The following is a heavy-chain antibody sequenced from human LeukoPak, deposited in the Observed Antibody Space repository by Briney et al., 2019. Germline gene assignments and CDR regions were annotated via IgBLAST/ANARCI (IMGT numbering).Heavy chain of an antibody. D-gene: IGHD3-16*02. J-gene: IGHJ5*02. CDR3: ARVYYDYVWGSYRYTGWFDP. CDR1: GGSFSGYY. V-gene: IGHV4-34*01. Sequence: SETLSLTCAVYGGSFSGYYWSWIRQPPGKGLVWIGEINHSGSTNYNPSLRSRVTISVDTSKNQFSLKLSSVTAADTAVYYCARVYYDYVWGSYRYTGWFDPWGQGTLVTVSS. CDR2: INHSGST.